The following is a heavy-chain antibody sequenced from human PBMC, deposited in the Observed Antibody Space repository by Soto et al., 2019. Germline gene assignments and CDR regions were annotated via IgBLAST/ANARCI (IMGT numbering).Heavy chain of an antibody. J-gene: IGHJ4*02. CDR1: GYSFTSYW. CDR2: IYPRDSDT. Sequence: GESLKISCKGSGYSFTSYWVGWVRQMPGKGLEWMGIIYPRDSDTRYSPSFQGQVTISADKSISTAYLQWSSLKASDTATYYCARSHYDSSGYYSESDYWGQGTLVTVSS. CDR3: ARSHYDSSGYYSESDY. D-gene: IGHD3-22*01. V-gene: IGHV5-51*01.